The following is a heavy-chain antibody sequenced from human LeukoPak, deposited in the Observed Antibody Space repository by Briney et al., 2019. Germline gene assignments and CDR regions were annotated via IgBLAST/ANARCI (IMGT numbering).Heavy chain of an antibody. D-gene: IGHD3-16*02. J-gene: IGHJ4*02. V-gene: IGHV3-23*01. Sequence: GGSLRLSCAASGFTFSTYAMSWVRQAPGRGLEWVSTISGSGANTYYADSVRGRFTISRDNSKNTLYLHMNSLRAEDTAVYYCAKGRAGYTNPYYFDYWGQGTLVTVSS. CDR3: AKGRAGYTNPYYFDY. CDR1: GFTFSTYA. CDR2: ISGSGANT.